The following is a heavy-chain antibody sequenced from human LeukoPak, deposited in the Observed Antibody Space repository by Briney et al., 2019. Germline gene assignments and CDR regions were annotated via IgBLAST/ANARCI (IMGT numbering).Heavy chain of an antibody. V-gene: IGHV1-8*01. Sequence: ASVKVSCKASGYTFTSYDINWVRQATGQGLEWMGWMNPNSGNTGYAQKFQGRVTMTRNTSISTAYMELSSLGSEDTAVYYCARGSENYYYYGMDVWGQGTTVTVSS. CDR1: GYTFTSYD. J-gene: IGHJ6*02. CDR3: ARGSENYYYYGMDV. CDR2: MNPNSGNT. D-gene: IGHD1-26*01.